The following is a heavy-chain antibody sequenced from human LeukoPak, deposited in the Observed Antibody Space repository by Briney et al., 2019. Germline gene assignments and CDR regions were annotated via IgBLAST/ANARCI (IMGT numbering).Heavy chain of an antibody. J-gene: IGHJ4*02. CDR3: AKDLGVRWLQLRFMDY. CDR1: GFTFSSYG. CDR2: ISYDGSNK. Sequence: GGSLRLSCAASGFTFSSYGMHWVRQAPGKGLEWVAVISYDGSNKYYADSVKGRFTISRDNSKNTLYLQMNSLRAEDTAVYYCAKDLGVRWLQLRFMDYWGQGTLVTVSS. D-gene: IGHD5-24*01. V-gene: IGHV3-30*18.